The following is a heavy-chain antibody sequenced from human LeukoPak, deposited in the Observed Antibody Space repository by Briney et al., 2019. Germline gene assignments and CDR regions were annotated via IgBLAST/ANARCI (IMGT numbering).Heavy chain of an antibody. V-gene: IGHV1-8*01. D-gene: IGHD3-22*01. Sequence: ASVKVSCKASGYTFTRYDINWVRQATGQGLEWMGWMNPNSGNTGYAQKFQGRVTLIRNTSISTAYMELSSLRPEDTAVYYCARGGDYDSSGSDYWGQGTLVTVSS. J-gene: IGHJ4*02. CDR3: ARGGDYDSSGSDY. CDR2: MNPNSGNT. CDR1: GYTFTRYD.